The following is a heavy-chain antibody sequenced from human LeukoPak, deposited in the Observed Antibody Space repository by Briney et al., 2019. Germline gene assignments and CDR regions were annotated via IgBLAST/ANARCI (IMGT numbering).Heavy chain of an antibody. V-gene: IGHV4-4*07. CDR3: ARDRRYSGSYFDY. Sequence: PSETLSLTCTVSGGSIRPYYWNWIRQPAGKGLEWIGRIYTSGSTNYNPSLKSRVTMSVDTSKNQFSLKLSSVTAADTAVYYCARDRRYSGSYFDYWGQGTLVTVSS. CDR1: GGSIRPYY. D-gene: IGHD1-26*01. CDR2: IYTSGST. J-gene: IGHJ4*02.